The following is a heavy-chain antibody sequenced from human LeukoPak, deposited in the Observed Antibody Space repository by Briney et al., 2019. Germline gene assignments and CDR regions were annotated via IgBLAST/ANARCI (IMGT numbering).Heavy chain of an antibody. J-gene: IGHJ4*02. CDR3: ARDLGSGGTLFDY. D-gene: IGHD2-15*01. V-gene: IGHV4-31*03. CDR2: IYYSGST. CDR1: IGSIRFGSDY. Sequence: PSETLSLTCTVSIGSIRFGSDYGSWIRQHPGKGLEWIGYIYYSGSTYYNPSLKSRVTISVDTSKNQFSLKLTSVTAADTAVYYCARDLGSGGTLFDYWGQGTLVTVSS.